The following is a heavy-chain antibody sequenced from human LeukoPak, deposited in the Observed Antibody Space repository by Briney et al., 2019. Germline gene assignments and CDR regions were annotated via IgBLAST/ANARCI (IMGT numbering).Heavy chain of an antibody. CDR3: AGSSRGDY. Sequence: ASVRVSCKASGYTFTAYYIHWVRQAPGQGLEWMGWINPNNGGTHYAQKFQGRVTLTRDSSISTAYMEVRSLRSDDTAVYYCAGSSRGDYWGQGTQVTVSS. D-gene: IGHD1-26*01. CDR2: INPNNGGT. CDR1: GYTFTAYY. V-gene: IGHV1-2*02. J-gene: IGHJ4*02.